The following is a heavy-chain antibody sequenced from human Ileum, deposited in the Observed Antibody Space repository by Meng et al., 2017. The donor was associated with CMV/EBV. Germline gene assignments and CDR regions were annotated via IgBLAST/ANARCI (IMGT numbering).Heavy chain of an antibody. CDR3: ARDRGRTSGWHIDFDY. CDR1: GFTFSDYS. J-gene: IGHJ4*02. V-gene: IGHV3-30*09. CDR2: LSFDGRTT. D-gene: IGHD6-19*01. Sequence: GGSLRLSCAASGFTFSDYSVHWVRQTPGEGLEWVALLSFDGRTTFADSVRARFAITRDNSKDTVSLQMNTLRTEDTAVYYCARDRGRTSGWHIDFDYWGQGTLVTVSS.